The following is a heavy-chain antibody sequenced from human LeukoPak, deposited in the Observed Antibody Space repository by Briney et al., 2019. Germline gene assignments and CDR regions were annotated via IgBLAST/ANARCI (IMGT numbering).Heavy chain of an antibody. J-gene: IGHJ6*02. Sequence: ASVKVSCKASGGTFSSYAISWVRQAPGQGLEWVGGIIPIFGTANYAQKFQGRVTITADESTSTAYKELSSLRSENTALYYCARGDKRLQSPYSYYYGMDVWGQGTTGTVSS. V-gene: IGHV1-69*01. CDR2: IIPIFGTA. CDR1: GGTFSSYA. D-gene: IGHD2-15*01. CDR3: ARGDKRLQSPYSYYYGMDV.